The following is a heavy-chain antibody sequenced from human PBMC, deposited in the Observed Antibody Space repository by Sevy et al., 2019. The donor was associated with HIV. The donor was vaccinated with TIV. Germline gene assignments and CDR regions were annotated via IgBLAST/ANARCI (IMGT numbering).Heavy chain of an antibody. CDR1: GGTFSSYA. J-gene: IGHJ3*02. CDR2: IIPIFGTA. CDR3: ARDDGIDAFDI. V-gene: IGHV1-69*13. Sequence: ASVKVSCKASGGTFSSYAISWVRQAPGQGLEWMGGIIPIFGTANYAQKFQGRVTITADESTSTAYMELGSLRSEDTAVYYCARDDGIDAFDIWGQGTMVTVSS.